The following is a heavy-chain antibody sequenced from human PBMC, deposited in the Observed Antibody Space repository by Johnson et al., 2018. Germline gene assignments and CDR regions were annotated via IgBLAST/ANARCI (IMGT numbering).Heavy chain of an antibody. Sequence: VQLVQSGAEVKKPGESLKISCKGSGYSFNSHWINWVRQTPGKGLEWIGFIFPGDSDTRYSPSFQGQVTISVDKSISTAYLQWSSLMASDTAMYYCAKAVGRGYDDMDVWGKGTTVTVSS. V-gene: IGHV5-51*01. D-gene: IGHD6-19*01. J-gene: IGHJ6*03. CDR1: GYSFNSHW. CDR3: AKAVGRGYDDMDV. CDR2: IFPGDSDT.